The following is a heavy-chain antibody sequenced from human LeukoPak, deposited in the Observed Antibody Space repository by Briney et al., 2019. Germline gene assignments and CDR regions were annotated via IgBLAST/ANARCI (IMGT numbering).Heavy chain of an antibody. CDR3: AREHLWFGSYYYGMDV. J-gene: IGHJ6*02. CDR1: GFTFSSYG. V-gene: IGHV3-30*03. Sequence: GGSLRLSCAASGFTFSSYGMHWVRQAPGKGLEWVAVISYDGSNKYYADSVKGRFTISRDNSKNTLYLQMNSLRAEDTAVYYCAREHLWFGSYYYGMDVWGQGTTVTVSS. D-gene: IGHD3-10*01. CDR2: ISYDGSNK.